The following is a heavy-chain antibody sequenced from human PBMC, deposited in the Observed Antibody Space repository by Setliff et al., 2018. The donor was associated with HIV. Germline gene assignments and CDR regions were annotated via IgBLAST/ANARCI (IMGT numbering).Heavy chain of an antibody. CDR2: TYYSGST. D-gene: IGHD2-21*01. CDR3: ARHDSRGPRSAFGL. J-gene: IGHJ3*01. CDR1: GGSISSSSYY. V-gene: IGHV4-39*01. Sequence: PSETLSLTCTVSGGSISSSSYYWGWIRQPPGKGLEWLGTTYYSGSTYYNPSLKSRVTLSVDTSKNQFSLKLSSVTAADTAVYYCARHDSRGPRSAFGLWGRGTMVTVSS.